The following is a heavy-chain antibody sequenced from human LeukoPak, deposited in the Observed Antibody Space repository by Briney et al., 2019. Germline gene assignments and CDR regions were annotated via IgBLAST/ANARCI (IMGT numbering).Heavy chain of an antibody. CDR2: IYTSGST. J-gene: IGHJ4*02. CDR3: AREYVGTMIVAFKLYYFDY. V-gene: IGHV4-61*02. Sequence: SETLSLTCTVSGGSISSGSYYWSWIRQPAGKGLEWIGRIYTSGSTNYNPSLKSRVTMSVDTSKNQFSLKLSSVTAADTAVYYCAREYVGTMIVAFKLYYFDYWGQGTLVTVSS. CDR1: GGSISSGSYY. D-gene: IGHD3-22*01.